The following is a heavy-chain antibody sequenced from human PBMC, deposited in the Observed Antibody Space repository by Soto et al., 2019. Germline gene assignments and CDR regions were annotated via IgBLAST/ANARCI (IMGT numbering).Heavy chain of an antibody. CDR3: PTCLTSAPRRFDP. Sequence: EVQLVESGGGLVKPGGSLRLSCAASGFTFSNAWMIWVRQAPGRGLEWVGRIKSKAVGGTIEYAAPVKGRFTISRDDSENTFYLQMNSLKPEDTAVYYCPTCLTSAPRRFDPWGQGTLVTCSS. V-gene: IGHV3-15*07. J-gene: IGHJ5*02. D-gene: IGHD4-17*01. CDR1: GFTFSNAW. CDR2: IKSKAVGGTI.